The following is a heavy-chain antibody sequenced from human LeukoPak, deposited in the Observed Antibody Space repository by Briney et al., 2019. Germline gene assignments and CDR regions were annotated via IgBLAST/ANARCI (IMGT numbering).Heavy chain of an antibody. V-gene: IGHV1-2*02. CDR1: GYTFTGYY. D-gene: IGHD6-13*01. Sequence: ASVKVSCKASGYTFTGYYMHWVRQAPGQGLEWMGWINPNSGGTNYAQKFQGRVTMTRDTSISTAYMELSRLRSDDTAVYYCARGYKPASGKDGAFDIWGQGTMVTVSS. CDR2: INPNSGGT. CDR3: ARGYKPASGKDGAFDI. J-gene: IGHJ3*02.